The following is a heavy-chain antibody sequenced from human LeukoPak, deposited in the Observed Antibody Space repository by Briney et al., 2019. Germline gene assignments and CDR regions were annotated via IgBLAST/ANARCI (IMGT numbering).Heavy chain of an antibody. J-gene: IGHJ4*02. V-gene: IGHV3-21*01. CDR1: GFTFSSYS. Sequence: PGGSLRLSCAASGFTFSSYSMNWVRQAPGKGLEWVSTISSSSYIYYADSVKGRFTISRDNAKNSLYLQMNSLRAEDTAVYYCGRFTRSGDSVYWGQGTLVTVSS. D-gene: IGHD7-27*01. CDR3: GRFTRSGDSVY. CDR2: ISSSSYI.